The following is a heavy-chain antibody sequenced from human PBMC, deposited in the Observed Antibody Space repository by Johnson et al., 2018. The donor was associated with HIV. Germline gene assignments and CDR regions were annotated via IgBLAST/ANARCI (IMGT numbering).Heavy chain of an antibody. CDR3: ARYGYRPEAAFDI. V-gene: IGHV3-30*03. D-gene: IGHD5-24*01. CDR2: ISYDGSNT. Sequence: QVQLVESGGGLVKPGGSLRLSCVGSGFTLSNYGIHWVRQAPGQGLEWVALISYDGSNTYYADSVRGRFTLSRDNSKNTVYLQMNSLRAEDTAVYYCARYGYRPEAAFDIWGQGTMVTVSS. J-gene: IGHJ3*02. CDR1: GFTLSNYG.